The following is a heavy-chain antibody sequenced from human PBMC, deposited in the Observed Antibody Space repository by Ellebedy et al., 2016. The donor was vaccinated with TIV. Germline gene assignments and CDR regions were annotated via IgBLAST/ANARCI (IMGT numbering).Heavy chain of an antibody. J-gene: IGHJ4*02. CDR3: TRDSGVAIMRYFDY. CDR2: VSGSGVGT. V-gene: IGHV3-23*01. CDR1: GFTFSSYA. Sequence: PGGSLRLSCAASGFTFSSYAMTWVRQAPGKGLEWVSGVSGSGVGTHYADSVKGRFTISRDNSKNTLYLQMNSLRAEDTAVYYCTRDSGVAIMRYFDYWGQGTLVTVSS. D-gene: IGHD5-24*01.